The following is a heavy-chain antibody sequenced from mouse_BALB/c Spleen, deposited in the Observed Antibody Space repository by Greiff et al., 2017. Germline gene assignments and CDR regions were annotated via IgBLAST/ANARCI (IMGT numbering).Heavy chain of an antibody. CDR1: GYTFTSYW. Sequence: EVQLQQSGTVLARPGASVKMSCKASGYTFTSYWMHWVKQRPGQGLEWIGAIYPGNSDTSYNQKFKGKAKLTAVTSTSTAYMELSSLTNEDSAVYYCTRDYGSSYCYAMDYWGQGTSVTVSS. J-gene: IGHJ4*01. D-gene: IGHD1-1*01. CDR3: TRDYGSSYCYAMDY. V-gene: IGHV1-5*01. CDR2: IYPGNSDT.